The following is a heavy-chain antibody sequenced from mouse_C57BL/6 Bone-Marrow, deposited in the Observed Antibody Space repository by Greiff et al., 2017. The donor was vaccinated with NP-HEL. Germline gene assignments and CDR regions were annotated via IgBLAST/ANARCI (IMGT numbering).Heavy chain of an antibody. D-gene: IGHD2-3*01. CDR1: GYTFTSYW. CDR3: ARPYYDGYYVGYFDY. Sequence: QVQLQQPGAELVMPGASVKLSCKASGYTFTSYWMHWVKQRPGQGLEWIGEIDPSDSYTNYNQKFKGKSTLTVDKSSSTAYMQLSSLTSEDSAVYYCARPYYDGYYVGYFDYWGQGTTLTVSS. CDR2: IDPSDSYT. J-gene: IGHJ2*01. V-gene: IGHV1-69*01.